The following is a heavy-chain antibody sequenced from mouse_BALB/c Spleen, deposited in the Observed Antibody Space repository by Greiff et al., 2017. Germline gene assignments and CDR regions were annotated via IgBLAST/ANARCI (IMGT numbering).Heavy chain of an antibody. V-gene: IGHV3-8*02. Sequence: EVKLMESGPSLVKPSQTLSLTCSVTGDSITSGYWNWIRKFPGNKLEYMGYISYSGSTYYNPSLKSRISITRDTSKNQYYLQLNSVTTEDTATYYCASLYYDYEDWYFDVWGAGTTVTVSS. J-gene: IGHJ1*01. CDR1: GDSITSGY. CDR2: ISYSGST. CDR3: ASLYYDYEDWYFDV. D-gene: IGHD2-4*01.